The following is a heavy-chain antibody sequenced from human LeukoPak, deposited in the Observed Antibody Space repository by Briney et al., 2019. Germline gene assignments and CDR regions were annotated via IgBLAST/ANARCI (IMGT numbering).Heavy chain of an antibody. CDR2: ISAYNGNT. CDR3: ARVRSDIVVVPAAIRNWFDP. CDR1: GYTFTSYG. J-gene: IGHJ5*02. V-gene: IGHV1-18*01. Sequence: GSSVKVSCKASGYTFTSYGISWVRQAPGQGLEWMGWISAYNGNTNYAQKLQGRVTMTTDTSTSTAYMELRSLRSDDTAVYYCARVRSDIVVVPAAIRNWFDPWGQGTLVTVSS. D-gene: IGHD2-2*01.